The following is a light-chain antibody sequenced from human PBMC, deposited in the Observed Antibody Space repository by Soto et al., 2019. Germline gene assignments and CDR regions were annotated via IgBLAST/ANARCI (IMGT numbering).Light chain of an antibody. Sequence: DIQMTQSPSTLSGSVGDRVTITCRASQTISSWLAWYQQKPGKAPKLLIYKASTLKSGVPSRFSGSGSGTEFTLTISSLQPDDFATYYCQHYKSYSKAFGQGTKVELK. CDR3: QHYKSYSKA. CDR2: KAS. V-gene: IGKV1-5*03. J-gene: IGKJ1*01. CDR1: QTISSW.